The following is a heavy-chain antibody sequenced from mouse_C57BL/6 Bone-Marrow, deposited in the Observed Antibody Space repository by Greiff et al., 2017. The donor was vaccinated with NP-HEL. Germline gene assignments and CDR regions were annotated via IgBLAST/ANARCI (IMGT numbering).Heavy chain of an antibody. Sequence: EVQVVESGGGLVQPKGSLKLSCAASGFTFTTYAMHWVRQAPGKGLEWVARIRGRSSNYATYYADSVIDRFTISRDDSHSMRYLHMNNLKTEDTAMYYYVRESPIATVDCFDYWGQGTTLTVSA. CDR2: IRGRSSNYAT. D-gene: IGHD1-1*01. CDR3: VRESPIATVDCFDY. J-gene: IGHJ2*01. CDR1: GFTFTTYA. V-gene: IGHV10-3*01.